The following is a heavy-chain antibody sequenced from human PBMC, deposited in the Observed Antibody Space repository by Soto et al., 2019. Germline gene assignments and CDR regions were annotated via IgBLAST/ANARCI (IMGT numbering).Heavy chain of an antibody. J-gene: IGHJ6*02. CDR3: ARSGAVLLRFLAWLPPHGMDV. CDR2: ISSSGSTI. D-gene: IGHD3-3*01. V-gene: IGHV3-48*03. CDR1: GFTFSSYE. Sequence: GGSLRLSCAASGFTFSSYEMNWVRQAPGKGLEWVSYISSSGSTIYYADSVKGRFTISRDNAKNSLYLQMNSLRAEDTAVYYCARSGAVLLRFLAWLPPHGMDVWGQGTTVTVSS.